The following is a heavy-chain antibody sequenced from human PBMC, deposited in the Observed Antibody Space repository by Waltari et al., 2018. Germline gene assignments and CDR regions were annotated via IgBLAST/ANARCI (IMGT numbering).Heavy chain of an antibody. D-gene: IGHD2-15*01. CDR2: IWYDGGHQ. J-gene: IGHJ3*02. CDR3: ARDARGVEHYSFDI. Sequence: QVQLVESGGGGVQPGRSLRLSCTASGFTFSNYGMHWVRQAPGKGLGGVALIWYDGGHQSYAASVKGRFTISRDNSKNTLYLQMNSLRAEDTAVYYCARDARGVEHYSFDIWGQGTMVTVSS. CDR1: GFTFSNYG. V-gene: IGHV3-33*08.